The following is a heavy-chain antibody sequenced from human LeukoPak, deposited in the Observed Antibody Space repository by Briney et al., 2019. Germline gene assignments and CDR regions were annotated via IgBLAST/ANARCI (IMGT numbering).Heavy chain of an antibody. CDR2: IYSGGST. J-gene: IGHJ3*02. Sequence: GGSLRLSRAASGFTVSSNYMSWVRQAPGKGLEWVSVIYSGGSTYYADSVKGRFTISRDNSKNTLYLQMNSLRAEDTAVYYCARRGYDDAFDIWGQGTMVTVSS. CDR1: GFTVSSNY. CDR3: ARRGYDDAFDI. D-gene: IGHD5-12*01. V-gene: IGHV3-53*01.